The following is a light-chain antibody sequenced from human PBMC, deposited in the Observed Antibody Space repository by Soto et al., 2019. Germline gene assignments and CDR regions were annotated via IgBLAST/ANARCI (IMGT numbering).Light chain of an antibody. Sequence: QLVLTQPPSASGTPGQRVTISCSGNRSNIGSNNVYWYKQLPGTAPKLLIKMNNQRPSGVPDRFSGSKSGTSASLAVSWLRPEDEADYYCASWDDRLYARVFGGGTKLTVL. CDR2: MNN. J-gene: IGLJ3*02. CDR1: RSNIGSNN. V-gene: IGLV1-47*01. CDR3: ASWDDRLYARV.